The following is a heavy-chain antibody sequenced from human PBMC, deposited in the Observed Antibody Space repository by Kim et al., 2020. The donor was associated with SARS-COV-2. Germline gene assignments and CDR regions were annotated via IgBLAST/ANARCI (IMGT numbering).Heavy chain of an antibody. D-gene: IGHD5-18*01. V-gene: IGHV4-59*01. J-gene: IGHJ4*02. CDR1: GGSISSYY. Sequence: SETLSLTCTVSGGSISSYYWSWIRQPPGKGLEWIGYIYYSGSTNYNPSLKSRVTISVDTSKNQFSLKLSSVTAADTAVYYCARDIGGYSYGEIDYWGQGTLVTVSS. CDR3: ARDIGGYSYGEIDY. CDR2: IYYSGST.